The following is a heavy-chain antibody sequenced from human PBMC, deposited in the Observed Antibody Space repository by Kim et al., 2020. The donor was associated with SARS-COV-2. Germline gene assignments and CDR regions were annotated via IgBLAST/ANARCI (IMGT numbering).Heavy chain of an antibody. D-gene: IGHD3-10*01. J-gene: IGHJ4*02. Sequence: GGSLRLSCAASGFTFSSYAMHWVRQAPGKGLEWVAVISYDGSNKYYADSVKGRFTISRDNSKNTLYLQMNSLRAEDTAVYYCARDLKVLLWFGADYWGQG. CDR2: ISYDGSNK. CDR1: GFTFSSYA. CDR3: ARDLKVLLWFGADY. V-gene: IGHV3-30*04.